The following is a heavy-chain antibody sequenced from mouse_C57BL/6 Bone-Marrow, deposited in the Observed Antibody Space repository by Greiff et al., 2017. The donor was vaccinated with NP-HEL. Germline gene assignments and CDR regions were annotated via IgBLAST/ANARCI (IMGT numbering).Heavy chain of an antibody. CDR3: TRGYSNFAY. CDR1: GFNIKDDY. V-gene: IGHV14-4*01. Sequence: VHVKQSGAELVRPGASVKLSCTASGFNIKDDYMHWVKQRPEQGLEWIGWIDPENGDTEYASKFQGKATITADTSSNTAYLQLSSLTSEDTAVYYCTRGYSNFAYWGQGTLVTVSA. J-gene: IGHJ3*01. D-gene: IGHD2-5*01. CDR2: IDPENGDT.